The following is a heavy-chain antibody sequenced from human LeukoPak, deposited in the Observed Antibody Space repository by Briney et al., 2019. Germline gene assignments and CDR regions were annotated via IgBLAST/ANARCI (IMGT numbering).Heavy chain of an antibody. CDR3: AKGGLYAGKMGEN. CDR1: GFTFSDHY. J-gene: IGHJ4*02. D-gene: IGHD4-23*01. CDR2: SRSKANSYST. V-gene: IGHV3-72*01. Sequence: PGGSLRLSCAASGFTFSDHYMDWVRQAPGKGLEWVGRSRSKANSYSTEYAASVKGRFTISRDDSKNSLYLQMNSLKTEDTAVYLCAKGGLYAGKMGENWGQGTLVTVSS.